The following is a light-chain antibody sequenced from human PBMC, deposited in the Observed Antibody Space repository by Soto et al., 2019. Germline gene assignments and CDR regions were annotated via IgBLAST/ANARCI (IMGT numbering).Light chain of an antibody. CDR1: QSVSSSNY. J-gene: IGKJ1*01. CDR2: GAS. V-gene: IGKV3-20*01. CDR3: HQYGSSPRT. Sequence: EIVLTQSPGTLSLSPGERATISCRASQSVSSSNYLAWYQQKPGQAPRLLIYGASSRATGIPDRFSGSGSGTDFTLAISRLEPEDFAIYYCHQYGSSPRTFGQGTKVEIK.